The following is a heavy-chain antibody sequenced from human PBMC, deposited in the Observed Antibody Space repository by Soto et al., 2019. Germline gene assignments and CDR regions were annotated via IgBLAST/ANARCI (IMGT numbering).Heavy chain of an antibody. D-gene: IGHD6-13*01. CDR1: GFTFSSYS. J-gene: IGHJ5*02. CDR2: ISSSSSTI. CDR3: SRHPERIAQIGWFDP. V-gene: IGHV3-48*02. Sequence: EVQLVESGGGLVQPGGSLRLSCAASGFTFSSYSMNWVRQAPGKGLEWVSYISSSSSTIYYADSVKGRFTISRDNADXSLYLQMNSLRDEDTAVYYCSRHPERIAQIGWFDPWGQGTLVTVSS.